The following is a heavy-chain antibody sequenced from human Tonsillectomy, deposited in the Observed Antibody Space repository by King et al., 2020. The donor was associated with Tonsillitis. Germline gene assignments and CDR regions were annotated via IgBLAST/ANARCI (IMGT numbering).Heavy chain of an antibody. D-gene: IGHD5-24*01. Sequence: VQLVESGGGVVQPGRSLRLSCAASGFTFSSYGMHWVRQAPGKGLEWVAVIWYDGRKKYYADSVKGRFTISRDNSKNTLYLHMNSLRPEDTAIYYCARVKEMATYRGGFDMWGQGKMVTVSS. CDR3: ARVKEMATYRGGFDM. V-gene: IGHV3-33*08. CDR1: GFTFSSYG. CDR2: IWYDGRKK. J-gene: IGHJ3*02.